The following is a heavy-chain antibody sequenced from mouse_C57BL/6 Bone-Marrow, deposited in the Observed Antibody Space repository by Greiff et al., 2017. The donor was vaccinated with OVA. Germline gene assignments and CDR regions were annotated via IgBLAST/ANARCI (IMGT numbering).Heavy chain of an antibody. CDR3: ARSLITTVAPYYFDY. J-gene: IGHJ2*01. V-gene: IGHV1-82*01. D-gene: IGHD1-1*01. CDR2: IYPGDGDT. Sequence: QVQLQQSGPELVKPGASVKISCKASGYAFSSSWMNWVKQRPGKGLEWIGRIYPGDGDTNYNGKFKGKATLTADKSSSTAYMQLSSLTSEDSAVYFCARSLITTVAPYYFDYWGQGTTLTVSS. CDR1: GYAFSSSW.